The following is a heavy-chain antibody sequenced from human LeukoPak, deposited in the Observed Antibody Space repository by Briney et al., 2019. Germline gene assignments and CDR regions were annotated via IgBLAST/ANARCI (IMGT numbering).Heavy chain of an antibody. CDR2: IIPIFGTA. V-gene: IGHV1-69*13. CDR3: ARDRPYSSSWSPEPNWFDP. D-gene: IGHD6-13*01. Sequence: SVKVSCKASGGTFSSYAISWVRQAPGQGLEWMGGIIPIFGTANYAQKFQGRVTITADESTSAAYMELSSLRSEDTAVYYCARDRPYSSSWSPEPNWFDPWGQGTLVTVSS. J-gene: IGHJ5*02. CDR1: GGTFSSYA.